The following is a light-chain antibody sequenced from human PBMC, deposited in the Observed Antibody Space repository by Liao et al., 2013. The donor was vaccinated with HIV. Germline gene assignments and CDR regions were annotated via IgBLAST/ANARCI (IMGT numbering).Light chain of an antibody. CDR3: LAWDSNTAV. CDR1: KLGDKY. J-gene: IGLJ1*01. V-gene: IGLV3-1*01. CDR2: EDT. Sequence: SYELTQPPSVSVSPGQTASITCSGDKLGDKYACWFQQKPGQSPVLVIYEDTKRPSGIPERFSGSNSGNTATLIISGTQTMDEADYYCLAWDSNTAVFGTGTKVTVL.